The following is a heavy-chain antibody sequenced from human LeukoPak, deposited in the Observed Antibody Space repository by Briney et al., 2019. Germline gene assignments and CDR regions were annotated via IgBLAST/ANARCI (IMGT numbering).Heavy chain of an antibody. D-gene: IGHD3-10*01. CDR2: IYPRDSDT. Sequence: GESLKISCQGSGYSFTNCWIGWVRQMPGKGLDWMGIIYPRDSDTRYSPSFQGRVTISADKSVSTAYLQWSSLKASDTAMYYCARLNFGSDNFHGYFDLWGRGTLVTVSS. J-gene: IGHJ2*01. V-gene: IGHV5-51*01. CDR3: ARLNFGSDNFHGYFDL. CDR1: GYSFTNCW.